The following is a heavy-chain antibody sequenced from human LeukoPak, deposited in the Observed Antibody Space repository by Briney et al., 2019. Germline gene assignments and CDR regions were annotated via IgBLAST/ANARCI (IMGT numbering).Heavy chain of an antibody. Sequence: SETLSLTCTVSGVSFSSYYWNWIRQPPGKGLEWIGYMYYSGSTNYNPSLKSRVTISVDASKNQFSLKLSSVTAADTAVYYCARDVGGVIVTDYWGQGTLVTVSS. CDR1: GVSFSSYY. CDR2: MYYSGST. V-gene: IGHV4-59*01. J-gene: IGHJ4*02. CDR3: ARDVGGVIVTDY. D-gene: IGHD3-16*02.